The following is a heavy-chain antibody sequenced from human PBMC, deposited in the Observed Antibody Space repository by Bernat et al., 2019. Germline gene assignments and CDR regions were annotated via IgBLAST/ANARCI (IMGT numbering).Heavy chain of an antibody. Sequence: QVQLQQWGAGLLKPSENLSLTCAVYGGSLSGYYWSWIRQPPGKGLEWIGETNHSGSTNYNPSLKSRVTISVDTSKNQFSLKLSSVTGADTAVYYCARGLTGPAVAGTFYYWGQGTLVTVSS. J-gene: IGHJ4*02. CDR3: ARGLTGPAVAGTFYY. CDR1: GGSLSGYY. D-gene: IGHD6-19*01. V-gene: IGHV4-34*01. CDR2: TNHSGST.